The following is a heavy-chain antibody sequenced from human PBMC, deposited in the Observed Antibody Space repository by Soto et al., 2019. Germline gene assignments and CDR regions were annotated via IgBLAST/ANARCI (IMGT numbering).Heavy chain of an antibody. D-gene: IGHD3-10*01. Sequence: QVQLVQSGAEVKKPGSSVKVSCKSSGGTFSSYAISWVRQAPGQGLEWMGGIIPIFGTENYAHKFQGRVTINADESTSTAYMELSSLRSEDTAVYYCARDNRITMVRGVISDYYYGMDVWGQGTTVTVSS. CDR1: GGTFSSYA. CDR3: ARDNRITMVRGVISDYYYGMDV. V-gene: IGHV1-69*01. CDR2: IIPIFGTE. J-gene: IGHJ6*02.